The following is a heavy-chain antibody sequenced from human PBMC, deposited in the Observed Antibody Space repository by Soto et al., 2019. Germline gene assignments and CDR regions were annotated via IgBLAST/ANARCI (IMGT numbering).Heavy chain of an antibody. CDR3: THSRGVAARPVEY. CDR2: IYWNDDK. Sequence: SGPTLVNPTQTLTLTYTFSGLSLITYLDCVGWIRHPPGKALEWLALIYWNDDKRYRPSLKSRLTVTKDTSRNQVVLTMTNMDPVDTATYYCTHSRGVAARPVEYWGQGALVTVSS. J-gene: IGHJ4*02. CDR1: GLSLITYLDC. D-gene: IGHD6-6*01. V-gene: IGHV2-5*01.